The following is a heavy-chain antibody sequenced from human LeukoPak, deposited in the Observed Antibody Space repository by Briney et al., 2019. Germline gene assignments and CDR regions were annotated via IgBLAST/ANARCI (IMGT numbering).Heavy chain of an antibody. Sequence: GGSLRLSCAASGFTVSSNYMSWVRQAPGKGLEWVSVIYSGGSTYYPDSVKGRFTISRDNSKNTLYLQMNSLRAEDTAVYYCARDWNSSSWYWFDPWRQGPLATVSS. CDR2: IYSGGST. V-gene: IGHV3-53*01. CDR1: GFTVSSNY. D-gene: IGHD6-13*01. J-gene: IGHJ5*02. CDR3: ARDWNSSSWYWFDP.